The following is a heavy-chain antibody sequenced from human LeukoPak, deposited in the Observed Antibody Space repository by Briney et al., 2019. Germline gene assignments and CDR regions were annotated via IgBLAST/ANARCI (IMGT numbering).Heavy chain of an antibody. V-gene: IGHV3-33*01. J-gene: IGHJ4*02. CDR2: IWFDGSNK. CDR1: GFTFSSYA. CDR3: ARDGDYYDSSGYYND. Sequence: GGSLGLSCAASGFTFSSYAMPWVRRAPGKGREGGAVIWFDGSNKYYADSVKGRFTISRDNSKNTLYLQMNSLRAEDTALYYCARDGDYYDSSGYYNDWGQGTLVTVSS. D-gene: IGHD3-22*01.